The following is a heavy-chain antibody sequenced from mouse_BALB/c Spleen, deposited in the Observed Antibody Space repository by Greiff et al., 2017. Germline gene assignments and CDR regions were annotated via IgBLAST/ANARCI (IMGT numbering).Heavy chain of an antibody. V-gene: IGHV7-3*02. CDR3: ARDYYGSSYVVFDY. CDR2: IRNKANGYTT. J-gene: IGHJ2*01. D-gene: IGHD1-1*01. CDR1: GFTFTDYY. Sequence: EVQLQESGGGLVQPGGSLRLSCATSGFTFTDYYMSWVRQPPGKALEWLGFIRNKANGYTTEYSASVKGRFTISRDNSQSILYLQMNTLRAEDSATYYCARDYYGSSYVVFDYWGQGTTLTVSS.